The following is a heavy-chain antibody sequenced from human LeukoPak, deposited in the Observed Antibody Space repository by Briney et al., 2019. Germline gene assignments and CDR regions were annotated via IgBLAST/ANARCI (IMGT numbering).Heavy chain of an antibody. D-gene: IGHD3-9*01. V-gene: IGHV3-66*01. CDR1: GLSVSSNY. CDR2: IYRDGSS. J-gene: IGHJ4*02. CDR3: ARSFYDILIGYYQYFDY. Sequence: GGSLRLSCVASGLSVSSNYMSWVRQAPGKGLEWVSVIYRDGSSYYAESVKGRFTISRDNSKNTLYIQMNRLRAEDTAVYYCARSFYDILIGYYQYFDYWGQGTLVTVSS.